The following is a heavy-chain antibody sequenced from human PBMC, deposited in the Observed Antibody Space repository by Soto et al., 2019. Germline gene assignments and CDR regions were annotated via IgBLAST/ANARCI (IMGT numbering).Heavy chain of an antibody. CDR2: ISAYNGNT. Sequence: EASVKVSCKASGYTFTSYGISWVRQAPGQGLEWMGWISAYNGNTNYAQKLQGRVTMTTDTSTSTAYMELRSLRSDDTAVYYCARDYXDFWSGYHTLNYYGMDVWGQGTTVTVSS. J-gene: IGHJ6*02. D-gene: IGHD3-3*01. V-gene: IGHV1-18*04. CDR1: GYTFTSYG. CDR3: ARDYXDFWSGYHTLNYYGMDV.